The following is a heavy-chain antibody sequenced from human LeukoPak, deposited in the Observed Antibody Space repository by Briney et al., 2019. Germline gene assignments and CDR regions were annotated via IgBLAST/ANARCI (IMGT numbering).Heavy chain of an antibody. CDR1: GFTFSSYW. J-gene: IGHJ6*03. CDR3: ARVGRDIVVVEAADYYYYYMDV. V-gene: IGHV3-74*01. CDR2: IKTDGSST. Sequence: PGGSLRLSCAASGFTFSSYWMHWVRQAPGKGLVWVSHIKTDGSSTNYAESVEGRFTISRDNAKNTVYLQMNSLRAEDTAVYYCARVGRDIVVVEAADYYYYYMDVWGKGTTVTVSS. D-gene: IGHD2-15*01.